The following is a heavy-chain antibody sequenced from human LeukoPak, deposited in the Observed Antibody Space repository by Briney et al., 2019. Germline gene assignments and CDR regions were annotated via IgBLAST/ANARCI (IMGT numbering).Heavy chain of an antibody. CDR3: AKMKGHPLPKYYMDV. CDR1: GITLSNYG. Sequence: PGGSLRLSCAVSGITLSNYGMNWVRQAPGKGLEWVSGISATGDNTLYADSVKCRFTISRDNSKNTLYLEMNSLRAEDTAIYYCAKMKGHPLPKYYMDVWGQGTTVTVSS. D-gene: IGHD1-26*01. J-gene: IGHJ6*01. V-gene: IGHV3-23*01. CDR2: ISATGDNT.